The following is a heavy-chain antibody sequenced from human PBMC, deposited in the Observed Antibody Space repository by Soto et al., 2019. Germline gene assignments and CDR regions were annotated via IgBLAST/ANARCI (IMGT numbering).Heavy chain of an antibody. D-gene: IGHD4-17*01. Sequence: EVQLVQSGAEVNNPGESLKISCKGSGYSFTSYWIGWVRQMPGKGLERMGVIYPGDSDTRYSPSFQGQVTISADMSINTAFLQWSSLKASDTAIYYCARLYGDYYFDYWGQGTLVTVSS. CDR2: IYPGDSDT. V-gene: IGHV5-51*03. J-gene: IGHJ4*02. CDR1: GYSFTSYW. CDR3: ARLYGDYYFDY.